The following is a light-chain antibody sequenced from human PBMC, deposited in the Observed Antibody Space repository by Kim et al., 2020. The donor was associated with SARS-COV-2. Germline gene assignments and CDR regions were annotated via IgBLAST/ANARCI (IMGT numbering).Light chain of an antibody. J-gene: IGLJ3*02. CDR2: STP. Sequence: PAGTVPLTCASSTGPVTSGHCPNWFQQKPGQAPRALIYSTPNKQSWTPARFSGSLLGGKAALTLSGVQPEDEADYYCLLHYGGARVFGGGTKLTVL. CDR3: LLHYGGARV. CDR1: TGPVTSGHC. V-gene: IGLV7-43*01.